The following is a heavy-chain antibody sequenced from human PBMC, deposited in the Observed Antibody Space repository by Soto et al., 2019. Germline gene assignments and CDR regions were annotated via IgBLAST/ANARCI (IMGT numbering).Heavy chain of an antibody. D-gene: IGHD2-21*01. Sequence: PSETLSLTCTVSGGSISSSSYYWGWIRQPPGKGLEWIGSIYYSGSTYYNPSLKSRVTISVDTSKNQFSLKLSSVTAADTAVYYCARLRDPNTFDYWGQGTLVTVSS. CDR1: GGSISSSSYY. CDR3: ARLRDPNTFDY. V-gene: IGHV4-39*01. CDR2: IYYSGST. J-gene: IGHJ4*02.